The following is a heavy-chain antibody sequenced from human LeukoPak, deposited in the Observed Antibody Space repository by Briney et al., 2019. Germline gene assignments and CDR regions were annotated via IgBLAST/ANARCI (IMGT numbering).Heavy chain of an antibody. J-gene: IGHJ4*02. CDR1: GGSISSSSYY. V-gene: IGHV4-39*01. CDR2: IYYSGST. D-gene: IGHD6-6*01. CDR3: ARLHSIAARLGFDY. Sequence: SETLSLTCTVSGGSISSSSYYWGWIRQPPGKGLEWIGSIYYSGSTYYNPSLKSRVTISVDTSKNQFSLKLSSVTAADTAVCYCARLHSIAARLGFDYWGQGTLVTVSS.